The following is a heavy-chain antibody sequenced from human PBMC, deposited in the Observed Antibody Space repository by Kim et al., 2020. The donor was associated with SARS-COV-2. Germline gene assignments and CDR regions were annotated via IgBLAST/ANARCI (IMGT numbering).Heavy chain of an antibody. CDR3: FNYVS. CDR1: GFTVSSSY. Sequence: GGSLRLSCAASGFTVSSSYMIWVRQAPGKGLEWVSTIYSEDNIFYADSVRGRFTTSRNNFKNTVLLQINSLGVEDTAVYYCFNYVSWGRGTLVTVSS. CDR2: IYSEDNI. J-gene: IGHJ4*02. V-gene: IGHV3-53*01.